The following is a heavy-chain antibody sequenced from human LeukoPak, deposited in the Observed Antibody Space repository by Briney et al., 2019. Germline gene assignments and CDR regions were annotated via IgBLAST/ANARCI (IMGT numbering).Heavy chain of an antibody. CDR2: IKQDGTEK. D-gene: IGHD2-8*02. CDR3: ARGITGDY. J-gene: IGHJ4*02. Sequence: GGPLRLSCAASGFTFSSYWVTWVRQAPGKGLEWVANIKQDGTEKYYVDSVKGRFTISRDNAKNSLYLQMNSLRAEDTAVYYCARGITGDYWGQGTLVTVSS. V-gene: IGHV3-7*04. CDR1: GFTFSSYW.